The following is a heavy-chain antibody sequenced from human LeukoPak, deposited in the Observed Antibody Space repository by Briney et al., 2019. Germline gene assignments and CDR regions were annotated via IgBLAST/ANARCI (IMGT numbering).Heavy chain of an antibody. Sequence: ASVKVSCEASGYTFDVYYMHWVRQAPGQGLEWMGCINTNSGDTNHAQKFQGRVTMTRDTSITTAYMELSSLRFDDTAVYYCARDRTSTWYGVIDYGGQGTLVTVSS. CDR3: ARDRTSTWYGVIDY. J-gene: IGHJ4*02. CDR1: GYTFDVYY. CDR2: INTNSGDT. V-gene: IGHV1-2*02. D-gene: IGHD6-13*01.